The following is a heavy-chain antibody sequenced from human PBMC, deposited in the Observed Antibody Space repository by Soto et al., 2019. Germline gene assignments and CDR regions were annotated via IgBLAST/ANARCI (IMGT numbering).Heavy chain of an antibody. Sequence: QVQLVESGGGVVQPGRSLRLSCAASGFTFSSYAMHWVRQAPGKGLEWVAVISYDGSNKYYADSVKGRFTISSDNSKNSLYLQMNSLRAEDSAVYYCARDRNSWLQLEPDYWGQGTLVTVSS. V-gene: IGHV3-30-3*01. CDR1: GFTFSSYA. CDR3: ARDRNSWLQLEPDY. CDR2: ISYDGSNK. J-gene: IGHJ4*02. D-gene: IGHD1-1*01.